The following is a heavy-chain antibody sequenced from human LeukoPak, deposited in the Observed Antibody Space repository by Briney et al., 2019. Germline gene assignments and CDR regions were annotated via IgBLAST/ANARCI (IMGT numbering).Heavy chain of an antibody. Sequence: GSLSPSCVAAGISFKDHGSHWFRQAPGKGLEWVAFVRYDGSQILYTDSVKGRFIISRENSKSTLHLQIDRLRVDDTAVYYCAKRLWFEDSLGVPFDYWGQGTLVTVSP. V-gene: IGHV3-30*02. D-gene: IGHD3-10*01. CDR2: VRYDGSQI. CDR1: GISFKDHG. CDR3: AKRLWFEDSLGVPFDY. J-gene: IGHJ4*02.